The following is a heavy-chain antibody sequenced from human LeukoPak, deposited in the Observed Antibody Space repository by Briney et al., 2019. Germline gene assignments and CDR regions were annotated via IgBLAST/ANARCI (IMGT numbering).Heavy chain of an antibody. D-gene: IGHD3-10*01. CDR3: ARGYGSYNYYYYYMDV. J-gene: IGHJ6*03. Sequence: ASETLSLTCTVSGGSISSYYWSWIRQPPGKGLEWIGYIYYSGSTNYNPSLKSRVTISVDTSKNQFSLKLSSVAAADTAVYYCARGYGSYNYYYYYMDVWGKGTTVTISS. CDR1: GGSISSYY. V-gene: IGHV4-59*01. CDR2: IYYSGST.